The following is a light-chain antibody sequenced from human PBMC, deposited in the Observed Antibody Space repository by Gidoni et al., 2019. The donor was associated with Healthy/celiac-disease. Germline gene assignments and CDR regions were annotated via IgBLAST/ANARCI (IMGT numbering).Light chain of an antibody. V-gene: IGKV4-1*01. CDR3: QQYYSTPF. J-gene: IGKJ4*01. Sequence: IVMTQSPDSLAVSLGERATINCKSSQSVLYSSNNKNYLAWYQQKPGQPPKLLIYWASTRESGVPDRFSGSGSGTDFTLTISSLQAEEVAVYYCQQYYSTPFFGGGTKVEIK. CDR2: WAS. CDR1: QSVLYSSNNKNY.